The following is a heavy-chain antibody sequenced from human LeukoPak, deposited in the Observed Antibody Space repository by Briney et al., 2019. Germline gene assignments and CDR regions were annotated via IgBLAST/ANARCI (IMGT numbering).Heavy chain of an antibody. CDR3: ASTGVVNPFDY. V-gene: IGHV3-23*01. CDR1: GFTFSSYA. D-gene: IGHD3-3*01. CDR2: ISGSGGST. Sequence: GGSLRLSCAASGFTFSSYAMSWVRQAPGKGLEWVSAISGSGGSTYYADSVKGRFTISRDNSKITLYLQMNSLRAEDTAVYYCASTGVVNPFDYWGQGTLVTVSS. J-gene: IGHJ4*02.